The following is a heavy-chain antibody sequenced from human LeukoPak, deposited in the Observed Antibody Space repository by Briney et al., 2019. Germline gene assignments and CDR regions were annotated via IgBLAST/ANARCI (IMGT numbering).Heavy chain of an antibody. D-gene: IGHD5-24*01. Sequence: QPGGSLRLSCAASGFTFSTYGMHWVRQAPGKGLEWVSYISSSGSTIYYADSVKGRFTISRDNAKNSLYLQMNSLRAEDTAVYYCARDGLEMVSSHMDVWGKGTTVTVSS. V-gene: IGHV3-48*03. CDR1: GFTFSTYG. J-gene: IGHJ6*03. CDR3: ARDGLEMVSSHMDV. CDR2: ISSSGSTI.